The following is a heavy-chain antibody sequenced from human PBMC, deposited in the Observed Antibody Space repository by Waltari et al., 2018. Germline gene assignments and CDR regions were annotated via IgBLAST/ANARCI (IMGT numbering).Heavy chain of an antibody. CDR3: ARGLWDGDYYYYYYYMDV. J-gene: IGHJ6*03. CDR2: INHSGST. D-gene: IGHD4-17*01. Sequence: QVQLQQWGAGLLKPSETLSLTCAVYGGSFRGYYRSWIRQPTGKGLEWIGEINHSGSTNYNPSLKSRVTISVDTSKNQFSLKLSSVTAADTAVYYCARGLWDGDYYYYYYYMDVWGKGTTVTVSS. CDR1: GGSFRGYY. V-gene: IGHV4-34*01.